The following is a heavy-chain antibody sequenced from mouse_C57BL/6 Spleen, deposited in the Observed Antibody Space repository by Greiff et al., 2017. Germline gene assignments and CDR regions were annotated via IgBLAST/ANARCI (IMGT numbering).Heavy chain of an antibody. CDR1: CYSFTGYY. CDR3: ARGTTVVATDY. Sequence: VQLKQSGPELVKPGASVKISCKASCYSFTGYYTNWVKQSPEKSLQWIGEINPSTGGTTYNQKSKAKATLTVDKSSSTAYMQLKSLTSEDSAVYYCARGTTVVATDYWGQGTLVTVSA. J-gene: IGHJ3*01. V-gene: IGHV1-42*01. D-gene: IGHD1-1*01. CDR2: INPSTGGT.